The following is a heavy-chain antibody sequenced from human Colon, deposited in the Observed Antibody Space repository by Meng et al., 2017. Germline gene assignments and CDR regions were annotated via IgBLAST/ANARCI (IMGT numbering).Heavy chain of an antibody. CDR2: IHHGRGT. J-gene: IGHJ4*02. V-gene: IGHV4-4*02. Sequence: QVDLQEAGPGLVKPSGTRSLTCAVSGDSITYDNWWSWLRQPPGKGLEWIGEIHHGRGTNYNPALRSRVTFSLDKSRNQLSLTLTSVTAADTAVYYCARNGFYSLGYWGPGALVTVSS. CDR3: ARNGFYSLGY. CDR1: GDSITYDNW. D-gene: IGHD3-22*01.